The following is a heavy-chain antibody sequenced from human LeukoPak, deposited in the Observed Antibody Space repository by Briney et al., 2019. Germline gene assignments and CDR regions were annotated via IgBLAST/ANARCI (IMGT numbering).Heavy chain of an antibody. V-gene: IGHV4-31*03. D-gene: IGHD1-1*01. CDR2: IYYSGGT. CDR3: ARAPVVSNLNFDY. J-gene: IGHJ4*02. CDR1: GGSISSGGYY. Sequence: SETLSLTCTVSGGSISSGGYYWSWIRQHPGKGLEWIGYIYYSGGTYYNPSLKSRVTISVDTSKNQFSLKLSSVTAADTAVYYCARAPVVSNLNFDYWGQGTLVTVSS.